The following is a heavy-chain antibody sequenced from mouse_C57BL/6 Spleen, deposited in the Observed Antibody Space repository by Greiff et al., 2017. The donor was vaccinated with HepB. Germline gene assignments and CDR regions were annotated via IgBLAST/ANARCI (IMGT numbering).Heavy chain of an antibody. CDR3: ARWNYDSSFWYFDV. Sequence: VQLQQSGPELVKPGASVKISCKASGYTFTDYYMNWVKQSHGKSLEWIGDINPNNGGTSYNQKFKGKATLTVDKSSSTAYMELRSLTSEDSAVYYCARWNYDSSFWYFDVWGTGTTVTVSS. CDR1: GYTFTDYY. J-gene: IGHJ1*03. D-gene: IGHD1-1*01. CDR2: INPNNGGT. V-gene: IGHV1-26*01.